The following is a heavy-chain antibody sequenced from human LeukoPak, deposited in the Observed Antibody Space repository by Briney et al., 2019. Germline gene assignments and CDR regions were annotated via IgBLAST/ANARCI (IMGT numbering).Heavy chain of an antibody. J-gene: IGHJ4*02. CDR1: GYTFTGYY. Sequence: ASVKVSCKASGYTFTGYYMHWVRQAPGQGLEWMGWINPSSGGTNYAQKFQGRVTMTRDTSISTAYVELSRLRSDDTAVYYCARIAAAGPNTDYWGQGTLVTVSS. V-gene: IGHV1-2*02. CDR2: INPSSGGT. CDR3: ARIAAAGPNTDY. D-gene: IGHD6-13*01.